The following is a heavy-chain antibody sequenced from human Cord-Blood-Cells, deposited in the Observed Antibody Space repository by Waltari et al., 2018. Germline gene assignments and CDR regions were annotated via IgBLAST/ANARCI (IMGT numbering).Heavy chain of an antibody. Sequence: VQLVESGGGVVQPGRSLRLSCAASGFTFSSYGMHWVRQAPGKGLAWVAVISYDGSNKYYADSVKGRFTISRDNSKNTLYLQMNSLRAEDTAVYYCAKDLESAARGAFDIWGQGTMVTVSS. J-gene: IGHJ3*02. CDR1: GFTFSSYG. D-gene: IGHD6-6*01. CDR2: ISYDGSNK. CDR3: AKDLESAARGAFDI. V-gene: IGHV3-30*18.